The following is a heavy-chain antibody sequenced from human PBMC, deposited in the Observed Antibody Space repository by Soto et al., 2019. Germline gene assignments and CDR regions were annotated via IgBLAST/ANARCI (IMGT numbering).Heavy chain of an antibody. J-gene: IGHJ6*03. V-gene: IGHV3-11*01. CDR3: ARAVAAAGYYYYYYYYMDV. D-gene: IGHD6-13*01. CDR2: ISSSGSTI. CDR1: GFTFSDYY. Sequence: QVQLVESGGGLVKPGGSLRLSCAASGFTFSDYYMSWIRQAPGKGLEWVSYISSSGSTIYYADSVKGRVTISRDNAKNSLYMQMNSLRAEDTAVYYCARAVAAAGYYYYYYYYMDVWGKGTTVTVSS.